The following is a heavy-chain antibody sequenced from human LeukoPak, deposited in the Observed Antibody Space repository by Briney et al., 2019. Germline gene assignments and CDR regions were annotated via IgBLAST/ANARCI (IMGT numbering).Heavy chain of an antibody. D-gene: IGHD3-22*01. J-gene: IGHJ4*02. CDR3: AKGNYHDSSGYLYYFDY. Sequence: GGSLRLSCAASGFTFSTYGMHWVRQAPGKGLEWVAVIPDDGSNKYYADSVKGRFTISRDISKNTLYLQMNSLRAEDTAVYYCAKGNYHDSSGYLYYFDYWGQGTLVTVSS. CDR1: GFTFSTYG. CDR2: IPDDGSNK. V-gene: IGHV3-30*02.